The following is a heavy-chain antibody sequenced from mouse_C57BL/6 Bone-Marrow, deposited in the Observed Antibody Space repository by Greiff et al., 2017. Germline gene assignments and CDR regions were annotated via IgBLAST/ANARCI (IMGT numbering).Heavy chain of an antibody. D-gene: IGHD2-2*01. Sequence: QVQLKESGPELVRPGVSVKISCKGSGYTFTDYAMHWVKQSHAKSLEWIGVISTYYGDASYNQKFKDKATMTVDKSSSTAYMELARLTSEDSAVYYGAIWLREDAMDYWGQGTSVTVSS. V-gene: IGHV1-67*01. CDR1: GYTFTDYA. CDR3: AIWLREDAMDY. J-gene: IGHJ4*01. CDR2: ISTYYGDA.